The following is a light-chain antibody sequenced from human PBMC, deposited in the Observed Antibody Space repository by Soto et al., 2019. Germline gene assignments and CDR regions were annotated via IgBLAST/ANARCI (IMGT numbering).Light chain of an antibody. CDR1: QDIRNE. V-gene: IGKV1-6*01. J-gene: IGKJ1*01. CDR3: RQEYNFPRT. Sequence: AIQMTQSPSSLSASIGDRVTITCRASQDIRNELGWYQQKTGKAPKLLISAASSLQDRVPSRSSGSGSCTDFTLTISSLRPEDFAAYFCRQEYNFPRTFGQGTKVEIK. CDR2: AAS.